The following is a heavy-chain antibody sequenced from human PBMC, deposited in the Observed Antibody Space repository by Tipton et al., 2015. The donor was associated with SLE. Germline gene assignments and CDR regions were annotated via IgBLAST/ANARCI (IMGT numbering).Heavy chain of an antibody. CDR3: ARDYGDFNWFDP. V-gene: IGHV4-59*08. CDR2: IYYSGST. D-gene: IGHD4-17*01. CDR1: GGSISSYY. J-gene: IGHJ5*02. Sequence: TLSLTCTVSGGSISSYYWSWIRQPPGKGLEWIGYIYYSGSTNYNPSLKSRVTISVDTSKNQFSLRLDSVTAADTAMYYCARDYGDFNWFDPWGQGTLVTVSS.